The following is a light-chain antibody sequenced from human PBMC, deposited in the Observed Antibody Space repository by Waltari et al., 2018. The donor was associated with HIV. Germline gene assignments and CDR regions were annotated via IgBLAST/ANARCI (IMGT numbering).Light chain of an antibody. CDR2: LGS. CDR1: QSLLHSNGYNY. Sequence: DIVMTQSPLSLPVTPGEPASISCRSSQSLLHSNGYNYLDWYLQKPGQSPQPLIYLGSNRASGVPDRFSGSGPGTNFTLKISRVEAEDVGVYYCMQALRTPHTFGQGTKLEIK. J-gene: IGKJ2*01. CDR3: MQALRTPHT. V-gene: IGKV2-28*01.